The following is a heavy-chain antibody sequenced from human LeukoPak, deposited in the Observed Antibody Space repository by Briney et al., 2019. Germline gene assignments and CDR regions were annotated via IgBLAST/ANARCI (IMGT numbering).Heavy chain of an antibody. Sequence: SEPLSLTCTVSGGSISSYYWRWIRQSPGKGLEWIGYIYYSGSTNYNPSLKSRVTISVDTSKNQFSLKLSSVTAADTAVYYCARGPFRRSFDYWGQGTLVTVSS. V-gene: IGHV4-59*01. CDR1: GGSISSYY. J-gene: IGHJ4*02. CDR3: ARGPFRRSFDY. CDR2: IYYSGST.